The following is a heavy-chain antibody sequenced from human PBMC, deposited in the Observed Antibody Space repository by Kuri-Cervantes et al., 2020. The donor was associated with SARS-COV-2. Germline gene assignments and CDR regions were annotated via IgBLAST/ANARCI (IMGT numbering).Heavy chain of an antibody. Sequence: GGSLRLSCAASGFTFSSYSMNLVRQAPGKGLEWVSSISSSSSYIYYADSVKGRFTISRDNAKNSLYLQMNSLRAEDTAVYYCARDSLRGIFGVVIIDYWGQGTLVTVSS. CDR3: ARDSLRGIFGVVIIDY. V-gene: IGHV3-21*01. CDR1: GFTFSSYS. D-gene: IGHD3-3*01. J-gene: IGHJ4*02. CDR2: ISSSSSYI.